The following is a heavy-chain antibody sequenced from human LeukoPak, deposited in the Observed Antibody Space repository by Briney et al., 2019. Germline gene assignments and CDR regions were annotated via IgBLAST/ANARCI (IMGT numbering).Heavy chain of an antibody. D-gene: IGHD2-15*01. Sequence: PSETLSLTCTVSGGSISSSSYYWGWIRQPPGKGLEWIGSIYYSGSTYYNPSLKSRVTISVDTSKNQFSLKLSSVTAADTAVYYCARQTVVAATLDYWGQGTLVTVS. CDR1: GGSISSSSYY. J-gene: IGHJ4*02. V-gene: IGHV4-39*01. CDR2: IYYSGST. CDR3: ARQTVVAATLDY.